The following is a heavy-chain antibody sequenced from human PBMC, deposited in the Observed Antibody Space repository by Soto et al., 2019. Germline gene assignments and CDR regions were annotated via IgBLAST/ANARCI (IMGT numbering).Heavy chain of an antibody. V-gene: IGHV3-53*01. Sequence: PGRSLRLSCAASGFTVSAYYMIWVRQAPGKGLEWVSVIYRGGTTHYADSFQGRFTISRDSSKNTLYLHMNSVRAEDTAVYYCARLSAPTGSYYTAPFDYWGQGTVVTAPQ. J-gene: IGHJ4*02. CDR3: ARLSAPTGSYYTAPFDY. CDR2: IYRGGTT. D-gene: IGHD3-10*01. CDR1: GFTVSAYY.